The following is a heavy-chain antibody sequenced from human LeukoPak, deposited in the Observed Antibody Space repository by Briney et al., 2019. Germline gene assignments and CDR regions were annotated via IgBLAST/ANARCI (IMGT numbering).Heavy chain of an antibody. CDR3: ARDPGSGYSYGWVGAFDI. CDR2: IKQDGSEK. D-gene: IGHD5-18*01. V-gene: IGHV3-7*01. CDR1: GFTFSSYG. J-gene: IGHJ3*02. Sequence: GGSLRLSCAASGFTFSSYGMSWVRQAPGKGLEWVANIKQDGSEKYYVDSVKGRFTIPRDNAKNSLYLQMNSLRAEDTAVYYCARDPGSGYSYGWVGAFDIWGQGTMVTVSS.